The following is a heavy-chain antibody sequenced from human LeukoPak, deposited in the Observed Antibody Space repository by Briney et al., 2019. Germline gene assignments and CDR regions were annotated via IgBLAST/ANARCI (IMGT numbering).Heavy chain of an antibody. CDR1: GFIFSNYW. J-gene: IGHJ4*02. CDR2: INHDGSEK. Sequence: GGSLRLSCAASGFIFSNYWMNWVRQSPEKGLEWVANINHDGSEKYYVDSVKGRFTISRDSAKNSLYLQMNSLRAEDTAVYYCARDRPPYFSGSYYSIWGQGTLVTVSS. CDR3: ARDRPPYFSGSYYSI. D-gene: IGHD3-10*01. V-gene: IGHV3-7*01.